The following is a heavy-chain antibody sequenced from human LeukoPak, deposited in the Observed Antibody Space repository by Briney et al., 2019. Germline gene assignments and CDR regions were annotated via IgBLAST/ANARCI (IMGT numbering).Heavy chain of an antibody. CDR2: IYYSGST. Sequence: SETLSLTCTVSGGSISSYYWSWIRQPPGKGLEWIGYIYYSGSTNYNPSLKSRVTISVDTSKNQFSLKLSSVTAADTAVYYCARAGSYYDFWSGYYRAEYFQHWGQGTLVTVSS. J-gene: IGHJ1*01. D-gene: IGHD3-3*01. V-gene: IGHV4-59*08. CDR3: ARAGSYYDFWSGYYRAEYFQH. CDR1: GGSISSYY.